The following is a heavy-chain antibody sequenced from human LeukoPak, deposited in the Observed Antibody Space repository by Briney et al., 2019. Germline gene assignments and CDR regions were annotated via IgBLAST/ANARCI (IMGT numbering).Heavy chain of an antibody. V-gene: IGHV1-2*06. CDR1: GYTFTGYY. CDR2: INPNSGGT. CDR3: ARAFYYDSSSHFDY. D-gene: IGHD3-22*01. Sequence: ASVKVSCKASGYTFTGYYMHWVRQAPGQGLEWMGRINPNSGGTNYAQKFQGRVTMTRDTSISTACMELSRLRSDDTAVYYCARAFYYDSSSHFDYWGQGTLVTVSS. J-gene: IGHJ4*02.